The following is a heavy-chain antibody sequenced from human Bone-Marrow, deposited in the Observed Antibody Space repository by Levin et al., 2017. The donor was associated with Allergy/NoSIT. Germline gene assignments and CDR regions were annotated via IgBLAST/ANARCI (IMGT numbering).Heavy chain of an antibody. Sequence: GGSLRLSCAASGFTFKKYWMSWVRQAPGKGLEWLAVISYDESQRYYADSVKGRFTLSRDNSKNTIYFHMNTLRGEDTAVYYCARGPFLTGPDYWGQGTLVTVSS. J-gene: IGHJ4*02. D-gene: IGHD7-27*01. CDR3: ARGPFLTGPDY. CDR1: GFTFKKYW. V-gene: IGHV3-30*03. CDR2: ISYDESQR.